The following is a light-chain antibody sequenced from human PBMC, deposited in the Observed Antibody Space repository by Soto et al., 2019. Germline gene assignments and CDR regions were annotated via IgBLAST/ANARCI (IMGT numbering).Light chain of an antibody. V-gene: IGLV2-14*01. Sequence: QSALTQPASVSGSPGQSITISCTGTSSDVGGYNYVSWYQQHPGKAPKLMIYDVXNRPSGVSNRFSGSKSGNTXSXTIYGXXXXXEADYYCSSYTSSSMVFGGGTKLTVL. J-gene: IGLJ2*01. CDR1: SSDVGGYNY. CDR3: SSYTSSSMV. CDR2: DVX.